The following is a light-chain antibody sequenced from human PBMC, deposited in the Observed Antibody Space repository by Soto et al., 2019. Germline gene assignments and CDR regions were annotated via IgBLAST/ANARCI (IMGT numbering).Light chain of an antibody. CDR3: QQANSFPIT. J-gene: IGKJ5*01. Sequence: DIPMTQSPSSVSASVGDRVTITCRASQGINNWLAWYKQKPGKAPKHLIYAASNLQSGVPSRFSGSGSGTDFTLTISSLQPEDFATYFCQQANSFPITFGQGTRLAIK. V-gene: IGKV1D-12*01. CDR1: QGINNW. CDR2: AAS.